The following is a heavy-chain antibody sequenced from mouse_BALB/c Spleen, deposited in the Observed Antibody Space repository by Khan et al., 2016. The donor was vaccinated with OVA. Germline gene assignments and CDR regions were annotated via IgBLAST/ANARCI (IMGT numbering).Heavy chain of an antibody. CDR1: GFTFSDFV. V-gene: IGHV5-17*02. Sequence: EVELVESGGGLVQPGGSRKLSCAASGFTFSDFVMHWVRQAPEKGLEWVAYISSGSSSINYADTVKGRFTVSRDNPKNTLFLQMTSLRSEDTAMYYCARLGDGGYFDVWGAGTTVTVSS. D-gene: IGHD2-3*01. J-gene: IGHJ1*01. CDR3: ARLGDGGYFDV. CDR2: ISSGSSSI.